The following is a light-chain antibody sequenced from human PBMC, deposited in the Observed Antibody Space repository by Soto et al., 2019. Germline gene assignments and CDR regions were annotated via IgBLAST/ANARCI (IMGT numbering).Light chain of an antibody. CDR3: QQYVSSFLT. V-gene: IGKV3-20*01. J-gene: IGKJ4*01. CDR1: QSVANNF. CDR2: NAG. Sequence: EIVLTQSPGTLSLSPGERATLSCRASQSVANNFLAWYQQRPGQSPRLLMYNAGTRATDIPDRFSGSGSGTDFTLTISRLEPEDFAVYYCQQYVSSFLTFGGGTNVEIK.